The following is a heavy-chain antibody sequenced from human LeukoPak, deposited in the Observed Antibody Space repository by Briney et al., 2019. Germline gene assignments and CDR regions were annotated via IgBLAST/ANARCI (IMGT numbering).Heavy chain of an antibody. CDR3: ARGPRESSSSHY. Sequence: ASVKISCKTSGYRFTNFDINWVRQAPGQGLEWMGWMNPDNGNTGYAQKFQGRVSMSGDTSISTAFMVLSSLRSDDTAVYFCARGPRESSSSHYLVQGTLLTVSS. CDR1: GYRFTNFD. D-gene: IGHD6-13*01. J-gene: IGHJ4*02. CDR2: MNPDNGNT. V-gene: IGHV1-8*01.